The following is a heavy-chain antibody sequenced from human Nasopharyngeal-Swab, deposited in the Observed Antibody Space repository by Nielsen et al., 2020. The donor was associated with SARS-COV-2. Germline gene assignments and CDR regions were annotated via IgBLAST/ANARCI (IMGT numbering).Heavy chain of an antibody. D-gene: IGHD3-3*01. CDR1: GYTFTSYG. Sequence: ASVKVSCKASGYTFTSYGISWVRQAPGQGLEWMGWISAYNGNTNYAQKLQGRVTMTTDTSTSTAYMELRRLRSADTAVYYCARDDSSNYDFWSGYYTSCDYWGQGTLVNVSS. V-gene: IGHV1-18*01. J-gene: IGHJ4*02. CDR2: ISAYNGNT. CDR3: ARDDSSNYDFWSGYYTSCDY.